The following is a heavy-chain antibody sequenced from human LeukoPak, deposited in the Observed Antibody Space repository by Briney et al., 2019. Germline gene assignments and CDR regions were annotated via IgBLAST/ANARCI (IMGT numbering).Heavy chain of an antibody. Sequence: PGGSLRLSCAASVFTISSCAMSWVRQAPGKGLEWVSGISGTGGSTYYADSVKGRFTISRDNSESTLYLQMNSLRAEDTAVYYCAKDRWLRSPHNFDYWGQGTLVTVSS. CDR3: AKDRWLRSPHNFDY. D-gene: IGHD5-12*01. CDR2: ISGTGGST. V-gene: IGHV3-23*01. J-gene: IGHJ4*02. CDR1: VFTISSCA.